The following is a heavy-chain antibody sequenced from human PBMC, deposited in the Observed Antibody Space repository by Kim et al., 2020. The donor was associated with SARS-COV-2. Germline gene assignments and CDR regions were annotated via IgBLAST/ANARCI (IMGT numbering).Heavy chain of an antibody. Sequence: SETLSLTCTVSGGSISSGGYYWSWIRQHPGKGLEWIGYIYYSGSTYYNPSLKSRVTISVDTSKNQFSLKLSSVTAADTAVYYCARGVVDTAMDDYWGQGTLVTVSS. J-gene: IGHJ4*02. V-gene: IGHV4-31*03. CDR2: IYYSGST. D-gene: IGHD5-18*01. CDR3: ARGVVDTAMDDY. CDR1: GGSISSGGYY.